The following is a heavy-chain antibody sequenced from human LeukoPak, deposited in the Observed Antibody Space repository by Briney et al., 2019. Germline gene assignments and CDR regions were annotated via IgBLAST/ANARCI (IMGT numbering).Heavy chain of an antibody. CDR1: GYTFTDYF. Sequence: ASVKVSCKASGYTFTDYFVHWARQAPGQGLEWMGIINPSIGSTSYAQKFQGRVTMTRDTSTSTVHMEVTSLRSEDTAVYYCARVRDYGDYNDAFDIWGKGQWSPSLQ. J-gene: IGHJ3*02. D-gene: IGHD4-17*01. CDR3: ARVRDYGDYNDAFDI. CDR2: INPSIGST. V-gene: IGHV1-46*01.